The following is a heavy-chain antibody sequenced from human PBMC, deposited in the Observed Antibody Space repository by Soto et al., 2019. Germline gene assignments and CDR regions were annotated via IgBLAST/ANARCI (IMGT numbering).Heavy chain of an antibody. J-gene: IGHJ6*02. V-gene: IGHV4-31*03. CDR2: IYYSGST. CDR3: ARDRVAVAAYYGMDV. Sequence: QVQLQESGPGLVKPSQTLSLTCTVSGGSISSGGYYWSWILQHPGKGLVWIGYIYYSGSTYYNPSLKSRVTISVDTSKNQFSLKLSSVTAADTAVYYCARDRVAVAAYYGMDVWGQGTTVTVSS. CDR1: GGSISSGGYY. D-gene: IGHD6-19*01.